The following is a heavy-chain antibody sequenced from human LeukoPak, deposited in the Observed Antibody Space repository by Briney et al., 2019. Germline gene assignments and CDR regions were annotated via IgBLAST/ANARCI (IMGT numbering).Heavy chain of an antibody. CDR2: ISSSSSYI. Sequence: GGSLRLSCAASGFTFSSYSMNWVRQAPGKGLEWVSSISSSSSYIYYADSVKGRFTISRDNAKNSLYLQMNSLRAEDTAVYYCARDFPFIAAAGSHPYYYYYMDVWGKGTTVTVSS. J-gene: IGHJ6*03. V-gene: IGHV3-21*01. CDR1: GFTFSSYS. CDR3: ARDFPFIAAAGSHPYYYYYMDV. D-gene: IGHD6-13*01.